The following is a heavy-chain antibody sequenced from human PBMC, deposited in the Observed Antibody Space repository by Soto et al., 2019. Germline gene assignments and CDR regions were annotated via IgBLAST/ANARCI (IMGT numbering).Heavy chain of an antibody. CDR2: IYYSGST. Sequence: QLQLQESGPGLVKPSETLSLTCTVSGGSISSSSYYWGWIRQPPGKGLEWIGSIYYSGSTYYNPSLKSRVTISVDTSKNQFSLKLSSVTAADTAVYYCARSIGGTYYDFWSGYSRYYYYYGMDVWGQGTTVTVSS. V-gene: IGHV4-39*01. J-gene: IGHJ6*02. CDR3: ARSIGGTYYDFWSGYSRYYYYYGMDV. CDR1: GGSISSSSYY. D-gene: IGHD3-3*01.